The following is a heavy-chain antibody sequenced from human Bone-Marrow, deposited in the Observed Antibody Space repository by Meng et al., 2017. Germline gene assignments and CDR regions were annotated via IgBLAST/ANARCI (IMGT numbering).Heavy chain of an antibody. Sequence: EVHLVESGGDLVKPGGSFRLSCAAFGFYFNNAWMSWVRQAPGKGLEWVGRIKSNTDGGTAEYAAPVTGRFTISRDDSKGTLYLQMSGLRIDDTGVYYCTWDDKAVSDYWGQGTLVTVSS. J-gene: IGHJ4*02. V-gene: IGHV3-15*01. CDR1: GFYFNNAW. CDR3: TWDDKAVSDY. D-gene: IGHD1-26*01. CDR2: IKSNTDGGTA.